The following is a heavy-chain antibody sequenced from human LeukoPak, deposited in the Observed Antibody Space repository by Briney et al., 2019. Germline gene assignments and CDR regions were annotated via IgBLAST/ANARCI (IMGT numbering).Heavy chain of an antibody. CDR2: IYYSGST. CDR3: ARSFGSGYYTSTGWFDP. CDR1: GGSISSSSYY. D-gene: IGHD3-3*01. Sequence: SETLSLTCTVSGGSISSSSYYWGWIRQPPGKGLAWIGSIYYSGSTYYNPSLKSRVTISVDTSKNQFSLKLSSVTAADTAVYYCARSFGSGYYTSTGWFDPWGQGTLVTVSS. V-gene: IGHV4-39*01. J-gene: IGHJ5*02.